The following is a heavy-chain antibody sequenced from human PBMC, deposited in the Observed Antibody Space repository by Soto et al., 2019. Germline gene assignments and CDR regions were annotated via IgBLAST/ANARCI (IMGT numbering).Heavy chain of an antibody. CDR1: GGTFSSYA. CDR2: IIPIFGTA. CDR3: ARDITMLRGGQNCLDP. J-gene: IGHJ5*02. D-gene: IGHD3-10*01. Sequence: SVKVSCKASGGTFSSYAISWVRQAPGQGLEWMGGIIPIFGTANYAQKFQGRVTITADESTSTAYMELSSLRSEDTAVYSCARDITMLRGGQNCLDPWGQGTPVTVYS. V-gene: IGHV1-69*13.